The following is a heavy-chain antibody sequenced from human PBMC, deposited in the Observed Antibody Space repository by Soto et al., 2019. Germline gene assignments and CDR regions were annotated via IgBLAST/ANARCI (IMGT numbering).Heavy chain of an antibody. V-gene: IGHV4-39*07. D-gene: IGHD3-16*02. Sequence: PSETLSLTCTVSGDSISNNNFYWGWIRQPPGKGLEWIGTIYYSGSTNYNPSLKSRVTISVDTSNNQFSLKLSSVTAADTAVYYCARREVSYDYIWGSYRRIDAFDIWGQGTMVTVSS. CDR3: ARREVSYDYIWGSYRRIDAFDI. CDR1: GDSISNNNFY. CDR2: IYYSGST. J-gene: IGHJ3*02.